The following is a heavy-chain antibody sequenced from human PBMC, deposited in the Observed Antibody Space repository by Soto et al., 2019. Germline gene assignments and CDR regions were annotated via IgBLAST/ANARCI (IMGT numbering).Heavy chain of an antibody. D-gene: IGHD6-6*01. J-gene: IGHJ6*02. CDR2: INPNSGGT. Sequence: ASVNVSCKASGYTFTGDYMHWVRQAPGQGLEWMGWINPNSGGTNYAQKFQGRVTMTRDTSISTAYMELSRLRSDDTAVYYCARSTSIAARNYYYYGMDVWGQGTTVTVSS. V-gene: IGHV1-2*02. CDR3: ARSTSIAARNYYYYGMDV. CDR1: GYTFTGDY.